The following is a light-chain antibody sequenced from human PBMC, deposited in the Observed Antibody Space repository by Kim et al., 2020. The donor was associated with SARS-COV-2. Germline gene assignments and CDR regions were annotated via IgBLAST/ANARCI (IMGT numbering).Light chain of an antibody. CDR1: QSVSSN. Sequence: EIVMTQSPATLSVSPGERATLSCRASQSVSSNLAWYQQKPGQAPRLLIYGASTRATGIPARFSGSGSGTEFTLTISSLQSEDFAVYYCQQYINWPPTFGGWT. V-gene: IGKV3-15*01. CDR3: QQYINWPPT. J-gene: IGKJ4*01. CDR2: GAS.